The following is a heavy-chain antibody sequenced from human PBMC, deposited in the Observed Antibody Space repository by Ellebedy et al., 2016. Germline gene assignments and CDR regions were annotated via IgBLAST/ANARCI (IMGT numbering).Heavy chain of an antibody. CDR2: INSDGSST. CDR3: ARAGGYSYAADY. CDR1: GFTFSSYW. Sequence: GESLKISCAASGFTFSSYWMHWVRQAPGKGLVWVSRINSDGSSTSYADSVKGRFTISRDNAKNTLYLQMNSLRAEDTAVYYCARAGGYSYAADYWGQGTLVTVSS. D-gene: IGHD5-18*01. J-gene: IGHJ4*02. V-gene: IGHV3-74*01.